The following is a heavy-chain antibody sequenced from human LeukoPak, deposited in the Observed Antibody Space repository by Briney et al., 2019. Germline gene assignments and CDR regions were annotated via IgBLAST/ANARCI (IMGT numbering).Heavy chain of an antibody. CDR3: ARDRYYYDSNRLDY. Sequence: LSLTCAVYGGSFSGYYWSWVRQPPGKGLEWVAVISYDGSNKYYADSVKGRFTISRDNSKNTLYLQMNSLRAEDTAVYYCARDRYYYDSNRLDYWGQGTLVTVSS. J-gene: IGHJ4*02. V-gene: IGHV3-30-3*01. CDR1: GGSFSGYY. CDR2: ISYDGSNK. D-gene: IGHD3-22*01.